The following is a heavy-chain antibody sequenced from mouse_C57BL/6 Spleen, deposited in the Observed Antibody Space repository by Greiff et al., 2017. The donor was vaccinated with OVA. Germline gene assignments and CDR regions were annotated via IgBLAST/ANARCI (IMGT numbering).Heavy chain of an antibody. CDR3: ARQKNYDGYFYFDY. J-gene: IGHJ2*01. V-gene: IGHV5-6*01. D-gene: IGHD2-3*01. Sequence: EVMLVESGGDLVKPGGSLKLSCAASGFTFSSYGMPWVRQTPDKRLEWVATISSGGSYTYYPASVKGRFTISRDNAKNTLYLQMSSLKSEDTAMYYCARQKNYDGYFYFDYWGQGTTLTVSS. CDR1: GFTFSSYG. CDR2: ISSGGSYT.